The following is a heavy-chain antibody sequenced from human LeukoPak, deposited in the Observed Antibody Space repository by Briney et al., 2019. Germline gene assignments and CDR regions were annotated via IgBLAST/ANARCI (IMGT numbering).Heavy chain of an antibody. CDR3: ARLHYYYGMDV. V-gene: IGHV4-34*01. CDR1: GGSISGYY. Sequence: SESLSLTCAVYGGSISGYYWSWIRQPPGKGLEWIGEINHSGSTNYNPSLKSRVTISVDTSKNQFSLKLSSVTAADTAVYYCARLHYYYGMDVWGQGTTVTVSS. CDR2: INHSGST. J-gene: IGHJ6*02.